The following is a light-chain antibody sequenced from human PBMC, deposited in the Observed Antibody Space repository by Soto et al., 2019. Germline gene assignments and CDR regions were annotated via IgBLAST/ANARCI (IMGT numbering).Light chain of an antibody. J-gene: IGKJ4*01. CDR2: GAS. CDR3: QQYIRWPLT. V-gene: IGKV3-15*01. CDR1: QSVSSN. Sequence: EIGMYQSPATLSVSKGERATHSCRASQSVSSNLAWYQQKPGQAPSLLIYGASTRATGTPARFSGSGSGTEFTLTISCLQSEDFAVDYCQQYIRWPLTFGGGTKVAI.